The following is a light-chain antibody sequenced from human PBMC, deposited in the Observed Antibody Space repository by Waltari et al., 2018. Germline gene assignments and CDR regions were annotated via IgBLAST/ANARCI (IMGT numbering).Light chain of an antibody. V-gene: IGLV2-23*02. CDR2: EVN. Sequence: QSGLTQPASVSGSPGQSITISCTGSSGDVWSYKLVSWYQRHPGKAPNLIISEVNDRPSGVSNRFSGSKSGNTASLTISGLQAEDEADYYCCSYAGGSVIFGGGTKLTVL. CDR3: CSYAGGSVI. J-gene: IGLJ2*01. CDR1: SGDVWSYKL.